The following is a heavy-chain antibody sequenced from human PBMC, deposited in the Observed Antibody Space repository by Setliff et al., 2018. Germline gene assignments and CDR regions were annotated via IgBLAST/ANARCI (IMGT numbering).Heavy chain of an antibody. Sequence: PSETLSLTCTVSGGSINNGSYYWSWIRQPAGKGLEWIGHIYTSGSTNYNPSLKSRVTISVDTSKNQFSLKLSSVTAADTAVYYCASAAAGYCRGRSCYAKLYFDYWGQGTLVTVSS. CDR3: ASAAAGYCRGRSCYAKLYFDY. V-gene: IGHV4-61*09. J-gene: IGHJ4*02. CDR1: GGSINNGSYY. CDR2: IYTSGST. D-gene: IGHD2-15*01.